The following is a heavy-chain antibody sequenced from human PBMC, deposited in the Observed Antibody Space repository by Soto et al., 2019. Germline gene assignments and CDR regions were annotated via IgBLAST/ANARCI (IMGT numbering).Heavy chain of an antibody. Sequence: QVQLVESGGGLVKPGGSLRLSCAASGLTFSDHYMTWIRQAPGKGLEWMSYISSSAGTIYYADSVKGRLTISRDNAKNALDLQMTNLRAEDTAVYCCARAPYFGSGTYYYYALDVWGQGTTVTVSS. CDR3: ARAPYFGSGTYYYYALDV. D-gene: IGHD3-10*01. J-gene: IGHJ6*02. CDR1: GLTFSDHY. CDR2: ISSSAGTI. V-gene: IGHV3-11*01.